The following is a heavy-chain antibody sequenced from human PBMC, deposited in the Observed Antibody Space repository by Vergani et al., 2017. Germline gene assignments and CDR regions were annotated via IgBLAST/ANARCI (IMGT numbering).Heavy chain of an antibody. Sequence: QVQLQESGPGLVKPSQTLSLTCTVSGGSISGGDFFWSWIRQPPGKGLEWVGYIHYSGRTNYNPSLKSRISISVDTSKNQFSLKLSSVTAADTAVYYCARATYYYGSGSYPWFDPGAREPWSPSPQ. CDR2: IHYSGRT. D-gene: IGHD3-10*01. CDR1: GGSISGGDFF. V-gene: IGHV4-30-4*08. CDR3: ARATYYYGSGSYPWFDP. J-gene: IGHJ5*02.